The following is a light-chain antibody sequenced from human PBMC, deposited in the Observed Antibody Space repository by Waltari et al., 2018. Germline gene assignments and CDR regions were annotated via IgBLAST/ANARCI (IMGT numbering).Light chain of an antibody. CDR3: QSFDISLNGAV. CDR1: SSNLGTGYD. V-gene: IGLV1-40*01. CDR2: TNI. Sequence: QSVLTQPPSVSGAPGQRVTISCTGGSSNLGTGYDVHWYQQLPGTAPKLLIYTNIYRPAGVPDRFSGSKSGTSASLIIAGLQDEDAADYYCQSFDISLNGAVFGAGTKVTVL. J-gene: IGLJ1*01.